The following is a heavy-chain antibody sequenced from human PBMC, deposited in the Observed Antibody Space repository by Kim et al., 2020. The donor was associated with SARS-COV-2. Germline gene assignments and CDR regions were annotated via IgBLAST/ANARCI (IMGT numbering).Heavy chain of an antibody. CDR3: ARGYYYGSSGYQRGFDY. V-gene: IGHV4-59*01. CDR2: IYYSGST. J-gene: IGHJ4*02. CDR1: GGSISSYY. D-gene: IGHD3-22*01. Sequence: SETLSLTCTVSGGSISSYYWSWIRQPPGKGLEWIGYIYYSGSTNYNPSLKRRVTISVDTSKNQFSLKLSSVTAADTAVYYCARGYYYGSSGYQRGFDYWGQGTLVTVSS.